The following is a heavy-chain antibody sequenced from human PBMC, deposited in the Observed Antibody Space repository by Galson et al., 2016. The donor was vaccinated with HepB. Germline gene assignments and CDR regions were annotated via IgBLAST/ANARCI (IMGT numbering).Heavy chain of an antibody. CDR2: XSYDGSNK. Sequence: SLRLSCAASGFTFNYYTMHWXRQAXXKGLXXVAVXSYDGSNKNYANSVKGRFTISRDHPQNTLFLQMNTLRIEDTAVYYCARGNYGDYQSERGYYFDCWGQGTLVTVSS. J-gene: IGHJ4*02. CDR3: ARGNYGDYQSERGYYFDC. D-gene: IGHD4-17*01. V-gene: IGHV3-30-3*01. CDR1: GFTFNYYT.